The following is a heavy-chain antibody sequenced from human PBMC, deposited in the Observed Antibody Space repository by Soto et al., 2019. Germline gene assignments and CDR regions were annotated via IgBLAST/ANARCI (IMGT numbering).Heavy chain of an antibody. Sequence: SLRLSCAASGFTVSSNYMSWVRQAPGKGLEWVSVIYSGGSTYYADSVKGRFTISRDNSKNTLYLQMNSLRAEDTAVYYCARDLGYYDSSGSTTFDYWGQGTLVTVSS. D-gene: IGHD3-22*01. CDR2: IYSGGST. V-gene: IGHV3-66*01. CDR1: GFTVSSNY. J-gene: IGHJ4*02. CDR3: ARDLGYYDSSGSTTFDY.